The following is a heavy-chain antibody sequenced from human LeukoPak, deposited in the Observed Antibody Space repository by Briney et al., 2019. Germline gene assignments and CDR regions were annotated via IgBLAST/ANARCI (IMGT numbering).Heavy chain of an antibody. CDR1: GYTFTRYY. J-gene: IGHJ4*02. CDR3: ASGMGSGSPKFDY. Sequence: ASVKVSCKASGYTFTRYYIHWVRQAPGQGLEWMGIIDPSGGTTNYAQSFQGRVALTRDMSTSTIYMELSSLRSEDTAVYYCASGMGSGSPKFDYWGQGTLVTVSS. CDR2: IDPSGGTT. D-gene: IGHD3-10*01. V-gene: IGHV1-46*01.